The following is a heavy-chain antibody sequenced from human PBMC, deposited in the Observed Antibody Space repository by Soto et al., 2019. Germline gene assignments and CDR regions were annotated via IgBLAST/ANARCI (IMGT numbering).Heavy chain of an antibody. CDR3: ARELGYCSGGSCPGRKWFDP. D-gene: IGHD2-15*01. Sequence: ASETLSLTCAVSGGSISSGGYSWSWIRQPPGKGLEWIGYIYHSGSTYYNPSLKSRVTISVDRSKNQFSLKLSSVTAADTAVYYCARELGYCSGGSCPGRKWFDPWGQGTLVTVSS. CDR1: GGSISSGGYS. V-gene: IGHV4-30-2*01. CDR2: IYHSGST. J-gene: IGHJ5*02.